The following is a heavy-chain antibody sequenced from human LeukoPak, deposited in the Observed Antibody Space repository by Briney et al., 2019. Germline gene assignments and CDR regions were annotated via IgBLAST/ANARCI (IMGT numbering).Heavy chain of an antibody. CDR2: IYYSGST. V-gene: IGHV4-59*01. CDR3: ARVGFSGSGSFLSGMDY. D-gene: IGHD3-10*01. CDR1: GRSIGSYY. J-gene: IGHJ4*02. Sequence: PSETLSLTCTVSGRSIGSYYASWVRQPPGKGLEWIGYIYYSGSTNYNPSLKSRVTISVDTSKNQFSLKLSSVTAADTAVYYCARVGFSGSGSFLSGMDYWGQGTLVTVSS.